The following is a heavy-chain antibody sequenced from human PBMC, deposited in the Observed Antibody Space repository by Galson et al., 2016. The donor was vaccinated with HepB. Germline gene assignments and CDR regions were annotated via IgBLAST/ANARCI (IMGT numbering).Heavy chain of an antibody. CDR1: GFTFDDYT. J-gene: IGHJ4*02. CDR2: VSWDATTI. V-gene: IGHV3-43*01. Sequence: SLRLSCAASGFTFDDYTMHWVRQAPGKGLEWVSLVSWDATTIYYADSVKGRFTISRDNSKNSLYLQINRLTSEDTALYYCARETTIWGNGFQYWGQGTLVTVSS. D-gene: IGHD4-23*01. CDR3: ARETTIWGNGFQY.